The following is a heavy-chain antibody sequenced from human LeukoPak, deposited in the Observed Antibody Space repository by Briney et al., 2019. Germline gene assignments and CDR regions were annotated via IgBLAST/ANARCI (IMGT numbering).Heavy chain of an antibody. V-gene: IGHV1-46*01. Sequence: ASVKVSCKASGYTFTSYYMHWVRQPPGQGLEWMGIINPSGGSTSYAQKFQGRVTMTRDTSTSTVYMELSSLRSEDTAVYYCAREDYYDSSGYYYSFRYWGQGTLVTVSS. CDR2: INPSGGST. D-gene: IGHD3-22*01. J-gene: IGHJ4*02. CDR1: GYTFTSYY. CDR3: AREDYYDSSGYYYSFRY.